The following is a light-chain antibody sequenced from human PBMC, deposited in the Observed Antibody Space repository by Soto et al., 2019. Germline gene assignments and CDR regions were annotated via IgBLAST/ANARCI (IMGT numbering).Light chain of an antibody. Sequence: EIVLTQSPGTLSLSPGERATLSCRASRSLTSSYLAWYQQKPGQAPRLLIYGASSRATGIPDRFSGSGSGTDFPLTISRLEPEDFAVYYYQQYETSPPSYTFGQGTKLEIK. J-gene: IGKJ2*01. V-gene: IGKV3-20*01. CDR1: RSLTSSY. CDR3: QQYETSPPSYT. CDR2: GAS.